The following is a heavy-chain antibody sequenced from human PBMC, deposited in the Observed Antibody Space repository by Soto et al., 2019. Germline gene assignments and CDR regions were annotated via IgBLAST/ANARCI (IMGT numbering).Heavy chain of an antibody. Sequence: GGSLRLSCAVSGFTFSNYWMSWVRQAPGKGLEWVANIKPDGSDRYYVDSVKGRFTISRDNAEKSLYLQMNSLRAEDTAVYYCERAHAVAATDYWDQGTLVTVSS. V-gene: IGHV3-7*01. CDR1: GFTFSNYW. D-gene: IGHD6-13*01. CDR3: ERAHAVAATDY. CDR2: IKPDGSDR. J-gene: IGHJ4*02.